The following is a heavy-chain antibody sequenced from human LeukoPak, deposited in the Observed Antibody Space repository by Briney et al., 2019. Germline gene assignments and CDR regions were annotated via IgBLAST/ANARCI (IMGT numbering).Heavy chain of an antibody. D-gene: IGHD1-14*01. V-gene: IGHV4/OR15-8*01. CDR2: VYHSGGA. Sequence: SETLSLTCAVSGASIASHSWWSWVRQPPGKGLEWIGEVYHSGGANYKPSLKSRVTISVDASRNHFSLKLTSVTAADTAVYFCAYNRNFALDNWGQGTLVTVSS. CDR3: AYNRNFALDN. J-gene: IGHJ4*01. CDR1: GASIASHSW.